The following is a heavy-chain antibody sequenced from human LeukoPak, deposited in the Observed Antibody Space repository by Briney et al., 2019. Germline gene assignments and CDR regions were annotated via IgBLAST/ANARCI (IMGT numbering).Heavy chain of an antibody. Sequence: SQTLSLTCAISGDSVSSNSAAWNWIRQSPSRGLEWLGRTYYRSKWYNDYAVSVKSRITINPDTSKNQFSLKLSSVTAADTAVYYCARLKGKTGIFGVVITYGMDVWGQGTTVTVSS. J-gene: IGHJ6*02. V-gene: IGHV6-1*01. CDR1: GDSVSSNSAA. CDR2: TYYRSKWYN. D-gene: IGHD3-3*01. CDR3: ARLKGKTGIFGVVITYGMDV.